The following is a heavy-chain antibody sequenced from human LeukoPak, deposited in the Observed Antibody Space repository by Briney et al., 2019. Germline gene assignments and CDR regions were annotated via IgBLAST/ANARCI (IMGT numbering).Heavy chain of an antibody. V-gene: IGHV3-48*03. CDR3: ARGEYYFDY. Sequence: GGALRLSCAASGFTFNNYQMNWVGQAPGKGMECISYISRSGRIIYYADSLKGGFTVSRENAKKTLYLRMNNLRAEDTAVYYCARGEYYFDYWGQGTLVTVSS. CDR2: ISRSGRII. J-gene: IGHJ4*02. CDR1: GFTFNNYQ.